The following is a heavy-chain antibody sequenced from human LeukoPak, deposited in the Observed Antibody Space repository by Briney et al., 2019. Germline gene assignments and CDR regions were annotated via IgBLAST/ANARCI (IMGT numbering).Heavy chain of an antibody. J-gene: IGHJ4*02. CDR2: ISSSSSYI. CDR1: GFTFSSYS. V-gene: IGHV3-21*01. CDR3: ARSSVGAPDY. D-gene: IGHD1-26*01. Sequence: PGGSLRLSCAASGFTFSSYSMNWVRQAPGKGLEWVSSISSSSSYIYYADSVKGRFTISRDNAKNSLYLQMSSLRAEDTAVYYCARSSVGAPDYWGQGTLVTVSS.